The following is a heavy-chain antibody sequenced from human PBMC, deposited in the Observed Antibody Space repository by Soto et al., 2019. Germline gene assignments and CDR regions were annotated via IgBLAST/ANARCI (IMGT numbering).Heavy chain of an antibody. V-gene: IGHV3-11*06. Sequence: LRLSCAASGFTFSDYYMSWIRQAPGKGLEWISYISGRNTFTQYADSVKGRFTISRDNAKNSLYLQLNSLTAEDTAVYYCARDGGVIIPGAIGGGYGLDVWGQGTTVTVSS. D-gene: IGHD2-2*02. CDR3: ARDGGVIIPGAIGGGYGLDV. J-gene: IGHJ6*02. CDR2: ISGRNTFT. CDR1: GFTFSDYY.